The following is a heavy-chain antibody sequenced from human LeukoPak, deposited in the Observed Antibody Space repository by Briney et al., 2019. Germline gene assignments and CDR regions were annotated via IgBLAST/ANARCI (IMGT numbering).Heavy chain of an antibody. V-gene: IGHV3-23*01. CDR3: AKAPPRYSSGWSEYYFDY. CDR2: ISGSGGST. Sequence: GGSLRLSCAASGFTFSSYAMTWVRQAPGKGLEYVSAISGSGGSTYYADSVKGRLSISRDNSKNTLYLQMNSLRAEDTAVYYCAKAPPRYSSGWSEYYFDYWGQGTLVTVSS. J-gene: IGHJ4*02. CDR1: GFTFSSYA. D-gene: IGHD6-19*01.